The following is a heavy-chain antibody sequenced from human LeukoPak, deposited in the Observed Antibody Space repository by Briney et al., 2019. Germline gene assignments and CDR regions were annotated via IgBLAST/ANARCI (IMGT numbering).Heavy chain of an antibody. D-gene: IGHD3-22*01. CDR1: GFTFSSYG. CDR2: IWYDGSNK. V-gene: IGHV3-33*06. CDR3: AKACAWCITMIVVVNY. J-gene: IGHJ4*02. Sequence: GRSLRLSCAASGFTFSSYGMHWVRQAPGKGLEWVAVIWYDGSNKYYADSVKGRFTISRDNSKNTLYLQMNSLRAEDTAVYYCAKACAWCITMIVVVNYWGQGTLVTVSS.